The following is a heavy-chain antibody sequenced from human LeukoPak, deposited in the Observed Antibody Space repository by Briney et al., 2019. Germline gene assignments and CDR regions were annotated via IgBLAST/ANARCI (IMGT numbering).Heavy chain of an antibody. Sequence: GGSLRLSCAASGFTFSSYAMSWVRQAPGKGLEWVSFTSSSSSYIYYADSVKGRFTISRDNAKNSLYLQMNSLRAEDTAVYHCARFSTRLDIVVVVAATTVHYGMDVWGQGTAVTVSS. CDR2: TSSSSSYI. D-gene: IGHD2-15*01. CDR1: GFTFSSYA. V-gene: IGHV3-21*01. J-gene: IGHJ6*02. CDR3: ARFSTRLDIVVVVAATTVHYGMDV.